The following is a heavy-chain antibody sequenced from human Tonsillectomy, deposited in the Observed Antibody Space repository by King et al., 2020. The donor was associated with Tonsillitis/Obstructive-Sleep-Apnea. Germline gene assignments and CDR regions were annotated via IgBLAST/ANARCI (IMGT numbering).Heavy chain of an antibody. D-gene: IGHD1-1*01. J-gene: IGHJ3*02. CDR1: GYTFTSYY. CDR3: ARVRTGTTCAFDI. Sequence: VQLVQSGAEVKKPGASVKVSCKASGYTFTSYYMHWVRQAPGQGLEWMGIINPSGGSTSYAQKFQGRVTMTRDTSTSTVYMGLSSLRSEDTAVYYCARVRTGTTCAFDIWGQGPMVTVSS. CDR2: INPSGGST. V-gene: IGHV1-46*01.